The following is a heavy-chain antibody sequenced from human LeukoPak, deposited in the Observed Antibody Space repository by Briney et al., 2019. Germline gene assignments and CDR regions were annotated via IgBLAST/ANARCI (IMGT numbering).Heavy chain of an antibody. J-gene: IGHJ5*02. V-gene: IGHV1-69*04. Sequence: ASVKDSCKASGGTFSSYAISWVRQAPGQGLEWMGRIIPILGIANYAQKFQGRVTITADKSTSTAYMELSSLRSEDTAVYYCARGYGSGSEGAFDPWGQGTLVTVSS. CDR3: ARGYGSGSEGAFDP. CDR1: GGTFSSYA. CDR2: IIPILGIA. D-gene: IGHD3-10*01.